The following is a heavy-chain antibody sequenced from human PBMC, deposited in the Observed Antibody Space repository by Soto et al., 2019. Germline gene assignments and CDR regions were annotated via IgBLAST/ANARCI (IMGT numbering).Heavy chain of an antibody. CDR3: ARDALLWFGGNYYYYGMDV. J-gene: IGHJ6*02. CDR2: ISAYNGNT. Sequence: QVQLVQSGAEVKKPGASVKVSCKASGYTFTSYGISWVRQAPGQGLEWMGWISAYNGNTNYAQKLQGRGTMTTDTFTSTAYMELRSLRSDDTAVYYCARDALLWFGGNYYYYGMDVWGQGTTVTVSS. D-gene: IGHD3-10*01. CDR1: GYTFTSYG. V-gene: IGHV1-18*01.